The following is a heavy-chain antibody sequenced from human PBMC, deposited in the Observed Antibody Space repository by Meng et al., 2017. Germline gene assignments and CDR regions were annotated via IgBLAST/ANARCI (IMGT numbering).Heavy chain of an antibody. D-gene: IGHD2-21*01. CDR3: ARSLGDRAFDI. Sequence: GGSLRLSCAASGFTFSSYAMHWVRQAPAKGLEWVAVISYDGSNKYYADSVKGRFTISRDNAKNSLYLQMNSLRAEDTAVYYCARSLGDRAFDIWGQGTMVTVSS. J-gene: IGHJ3*02. CDR1: GFTFSSYA. V-gene: IGHV3-30*04. CDR2: ISYDGSNK.